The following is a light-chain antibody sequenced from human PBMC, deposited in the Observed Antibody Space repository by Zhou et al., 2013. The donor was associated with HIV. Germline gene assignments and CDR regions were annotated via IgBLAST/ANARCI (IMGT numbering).Light chain of an antibody. CDR3: LQHNSFPQT. Sequence: AIQLTQSPSSLSASVGDRVTITCRASQGISSALAWYQQKPGKAPKLLIYDASNLESGVPSRFSGSGSGTEFTLTISSLQLEDFATYYCLQHNSFPQTFGQGTKVEIK. CDR2: DAS. J-gene: IGKJ1*01. CDR1: QGISSA. V-gene: IGKV1-13*02.